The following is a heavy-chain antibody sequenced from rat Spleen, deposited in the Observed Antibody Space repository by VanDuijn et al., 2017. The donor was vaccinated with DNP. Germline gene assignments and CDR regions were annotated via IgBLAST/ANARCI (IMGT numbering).Heavy chain of an antibody. J-gene: IGHJ2*01. Sequence: EVQLVESGGGLVQPGRSMKLSCAASGFIFSDYYMAWVRQAPTKGLEWVAYISYDGTTTYYGDSVKGRFTISRDNAKNTLYLQMDSLRSEDTATYYCARGHWPDWGQGVMVTVSS. CDR3: ARGHWPD. D-gene: IGHD4-2*01. CDR2: ISYDGTTT. CDR1: GFIFSDYY. V-gene: IGHV5-22*01.